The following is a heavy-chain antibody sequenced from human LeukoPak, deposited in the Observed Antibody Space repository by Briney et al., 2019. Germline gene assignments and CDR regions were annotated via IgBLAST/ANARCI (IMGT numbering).Heavy chain of an antibody. V-gene: IGHV1-24*01. Sequence: VASVKVSCKVSGYTLTELSMHWVRQAPGKGLEWMGNFDPKDGETIYSQKFQGRVTMTEDTSTDTAYMELSSLRSEDTAVYYCATLYDYLWGGWGQGTLVTVSS. CDR2: FDPKDGET. J-gene: IGHJ4*02. D-gene: IGHD3-16*01. CDR1: GYTLTELS. CDR3: ATLYDYLWGG.